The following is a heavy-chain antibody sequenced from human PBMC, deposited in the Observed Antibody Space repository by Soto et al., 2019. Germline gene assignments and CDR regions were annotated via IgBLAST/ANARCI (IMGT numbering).Heavy chain of an antibody. CDR1: GYSFSTYW. V-gene: IGHV5-51*01. J-gene: IGHJ6*02. D-gene: IGHD6-13*01. CDR2: IYPGDSDT. Sequence: GESLKISCKASGYSFSTYWIGWVRQMPVKGLEWMGIIYPGDSDTRYSPSFQGQVTISADKSISTAYLQWSSLKASDTAMYYCARTSAAGKYYYGMDVWGHGTTVTVSS. CDR3: ARTSAAGKYYYGMDV.